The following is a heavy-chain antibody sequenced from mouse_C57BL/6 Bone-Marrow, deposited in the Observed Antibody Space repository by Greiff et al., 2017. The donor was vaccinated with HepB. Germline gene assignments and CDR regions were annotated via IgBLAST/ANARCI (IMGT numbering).Heavy chain of an antibody. CDR1: GYTFTSYW. V-gene: IGHV1-52*01. CDR2: IDPSDSET. CDR3: ARESTTVVATRFDY. J-gene: IGHJ2*01. D-gene: IGHD1-1*01. Sequence: QVQLQQPGAELVRPGSSVKLSCKASGYTFTSYWMHWVKQRPIQGLEWIGNIDPSDSETHYNQKFKDKATLTVDKSSSTAYMHLSSLTSEDSAVYYCARESTTVVATRFDYWGQGTTLTVSS.